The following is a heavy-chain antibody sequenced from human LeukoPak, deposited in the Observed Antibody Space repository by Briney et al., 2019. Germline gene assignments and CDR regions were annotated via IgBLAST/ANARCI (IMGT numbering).Heavy chain of an antibody. CDR1: GGSISSYY. CDR3: ARRTGYYDGFDF. Sequence: SEPLSLTCTVSGGSISSYYWSWIRQPPGKGLEWIGYIYYSGSTNYNPSLKSRVTISVDTSKNQFSLKLSSVTAADTAVYYCARRTGYYDGFDFWGQGTLVTVSS. CDR2: IYYSGST. D-gene: IGHD3/OR15-3a*01. J-gene: IGHJ4*02. V-gene: IGHV4-59*01.